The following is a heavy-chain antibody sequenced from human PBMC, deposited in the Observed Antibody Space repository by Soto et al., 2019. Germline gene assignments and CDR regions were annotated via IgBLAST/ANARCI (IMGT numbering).Heavy chain of an antibody. CDR3: AREPSP. CDR1: GASISRYY. CDR2: LYNTGST. J-gene: IGHJ5*02. V-gene: IGHV4-59*12. Sequence: SETLSLTCTVSGASISRYYWSWIRQSPGKGLEWIGYLYNTGSTIYNPSLKSRVTISVDTSKNQFSLKLSSVTAADTAVYYCAREPSPWGQGTLVTVSS.